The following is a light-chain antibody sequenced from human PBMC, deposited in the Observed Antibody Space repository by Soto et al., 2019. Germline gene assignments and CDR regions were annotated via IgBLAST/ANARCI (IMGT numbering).Light chain of an antibody. CDR3: QQYNSYFRT. J-gene: IGKJ2*01. CDR2: KAS. CDR1: QSISVW. V-gene: IGKV1-5*03. Sequence: DIQMTQSPSTLSASIGDRVTITCRASQSISVWLAWYQQKPGKAPNLLIYKASSLESGVPSRFSGSGSGTEFTLTISSLQADDFATYCCQQYNSYFRTFGQGTKLEIK.